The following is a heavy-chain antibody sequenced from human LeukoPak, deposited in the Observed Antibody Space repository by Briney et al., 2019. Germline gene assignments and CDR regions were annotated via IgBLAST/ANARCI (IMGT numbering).Heavy chain of an antibody. J-gene: IGHJ4*02. V-gene: IGHV5-51*01. Sequence: GESLKIPCEGSGYSFTSYWIAWARQMPGKGLDWMGIIYPGDSVTRDRPSIQGKVTMSVDKSISTAYPKWSSLKASDTAMYYFARLSYSSSWYDNYFEYWGQGTLVTVSS. CDR1: GYSFTSYW. CDR2: IYPGDSVT. D-gene: IGHD6-13*01. CDR3: ARLSYSSSWYDNYFEY.